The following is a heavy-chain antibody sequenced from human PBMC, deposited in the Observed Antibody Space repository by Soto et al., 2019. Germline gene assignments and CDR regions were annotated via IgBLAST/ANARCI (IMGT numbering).Heavy chain of an antibody. CDR3: ERSFYDLSTATGGHWFDP. Sequence: QVQLQEAGPGLVKPSQTLSLTCTVSGGSINTAGYYWNWVRHSPGTGLEWIGYIFYSRTTYYNPSLESRLTMSLDKSKNHFSLRLSSVTAAYTAYYYCERSFYDLSTATGGHWFDPWGHGTLVTVSS. CDR1: GGSINTAGYY. CDR2: IFYSRTT. J-gene: IGHJ5*02. V-gene: IGHV4-31*03. D-gene: IGHD3-9*01.